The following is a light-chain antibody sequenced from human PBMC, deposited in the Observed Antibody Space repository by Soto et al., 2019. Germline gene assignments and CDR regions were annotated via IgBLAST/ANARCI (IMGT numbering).Light chain of an antibody. V-gene: IGLV4-69*01. Sequence: QLVLTQSPSASASLRASVKLTCTLSSGHSSYAIAWHQQQPEKGPRYLMKLNSDGSHSKGDRIPDRFSGSSSGAERYLTISSLQSEDEADYYCQTWGTGIRVFGGGTQLTVL. CDR1: SGHSSYA. CDR3: QTWGTGIRV. J-gene: IGLJ3*02. CDR2: LNSDGSH.